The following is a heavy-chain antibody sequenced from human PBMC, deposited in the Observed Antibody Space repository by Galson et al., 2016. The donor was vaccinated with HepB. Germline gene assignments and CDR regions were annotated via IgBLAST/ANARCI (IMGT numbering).Heavy chain of an antibody. Sequence: CAISGDSVSSNTAVWNWIRQSPSRGLEWLGRTYYRSKWYNDYAVSVKSRITINSDTSKNHFSLQLNSVTPEDTAVYYCAREFITISGVVVNGAFDIWGQWTTVTVSS. CDR1: GDSVSSNTAV. V-gene: IGHV6-1*01. CDR3: AREFITISGVVVNGAFDI. CDR2: TYYRSKWYN. D-gene: IGHD3-3*01. J-gene: IGHJ3*02.